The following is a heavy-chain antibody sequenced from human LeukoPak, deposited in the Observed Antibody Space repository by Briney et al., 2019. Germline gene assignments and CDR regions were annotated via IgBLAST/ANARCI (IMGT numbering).Heavy chain of an antibody. CDR1: GFTFSSYW. V-gene: IGHV3-7*01. Sequence: PGGSLRLSCAASGFTFSSYWMSWVRQAPGKGLGWVANIKQDGSEKYYVDSVKGRFTISRDNAKNSLYLQMNSLRAEDTAVYYCAKDNAYYYADYWGQGTLVTVSS. CDR2: IKQDGSEK. J-gene: IGHJ4*02. CDR3: AKDNAYYYADY. D-gene: IGHD3-10*01.